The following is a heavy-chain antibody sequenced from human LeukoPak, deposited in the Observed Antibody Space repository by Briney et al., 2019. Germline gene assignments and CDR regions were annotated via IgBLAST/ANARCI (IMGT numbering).Heavy chain of an antibody. CDR2: ISGSGGST. V-gene: IGHV3-23*01. Sequence: GSLRLSCAASGFTLSSYAMSWVRQAPGKGLEWVSAISGSGGSTYYADSVKGRFTISRDNSKNTLYLQMNSLRAEDTAVYYCAKDLKPSSSWPTTGFDPWGQGTLVTVSS. D-gene: IGHD6-13*01. J-gene: IGHJ5*02. CDR3: AKDLKPSSSWPTTGFDP. CDR1: GFTLSSYA.